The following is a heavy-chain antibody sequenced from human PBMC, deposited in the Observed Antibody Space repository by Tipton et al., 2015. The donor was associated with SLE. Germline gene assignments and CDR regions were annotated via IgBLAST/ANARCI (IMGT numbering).Heavy chain of an antibody. V-gene: IGHV4-34*01. CDR2: INHSGST. CDR1: GGSFSGYY. CDR3: ARSLYCSGGSCSLNFDY. Sequence: TLSLTCAVYGGSFSGYYWSWIRQPPGKGLEWIGEINHSGSTNYNPSLKSRVTISVDTSMNQFSLKLSSVTAADTAVYYCARSLYCSGGSCSLNFDYWGQGTLVTVSS. D-gene: IGHD2-15*01. J-gene: IGHJ4*02.